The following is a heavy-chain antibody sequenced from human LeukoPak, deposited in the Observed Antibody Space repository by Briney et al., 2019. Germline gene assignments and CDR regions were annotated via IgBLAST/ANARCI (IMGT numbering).Heavy chain of an antibody. CDR3: ARVGGGCYKDWYFNL. Sequence: PSETLSLTCTVSGGSISSYYWSWIRQPAGKGPEWIGRIDTSGNTNYKPSLKSRVTMSVDTSKKQFSLKLSSVTAADTAVYYCARVGGGCYKDWYFNLGAVAPWSLSPQ. CDR2: IDTSGNT. J-gene: IGHJ2*01. CDR1: GGSISSYY. D-gene: IGHD1-1*01. V-gene: IGHV4-4*07.